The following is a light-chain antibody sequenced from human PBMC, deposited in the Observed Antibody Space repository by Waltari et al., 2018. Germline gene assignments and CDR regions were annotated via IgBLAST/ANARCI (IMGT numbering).Light chain of an antibody. Sequence: EIVLTQSPGTLSLSPGDKATLSFRASQSVVRFLAWYQKKPGQAPSLPIYDASTRASGLPDRFSGSGSGTDFSLTISRLEPEDFAVYFCQKYVNLPATFGQGTKVEIQ. CDR1: QSVVRF. CDR3: QKYVNLPAT. CDR2: DAS. V-gene: IGKV3-20*01. J-gene: IGKJ1*01.